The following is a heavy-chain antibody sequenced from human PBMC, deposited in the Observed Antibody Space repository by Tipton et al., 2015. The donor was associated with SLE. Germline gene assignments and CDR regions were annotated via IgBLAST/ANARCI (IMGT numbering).Heavy chain of an antibody. V-gene: IGHV4-34*01. D-gene: IGHD6-13*01. Sequence: TLSLTCAVYGGSFSGYYWSWIRQPPGKGLEWIGEINHSGRTNYNPSLKSRVTISVDTPKNQFSLRLSSVTAADTAVYYCARPYSSSWSDAFDIWGQGTMVTVSS. CDR1: GGSFSGYY. CDR2: INHSGRT. J-gene: IGHJ3*02. CDR3: ARPYSSSWSDAFDI.